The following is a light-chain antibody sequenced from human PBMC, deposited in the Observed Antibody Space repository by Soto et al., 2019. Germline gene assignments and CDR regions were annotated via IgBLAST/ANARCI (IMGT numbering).Light chain of an antibody. J-gene: IGKJ1*01. CDR2: GAS. CDR1: QSVSSN. V-gene: IGKV3-15*01. Sequence: EIVVTQSPAILSVSPGERATLSCRASQSVSSNLAWYQQKPGQAPRLLIYGASTRATGIPARFSGSGSGADITLTIDRLEPEDFAVYYCQQYGSSGTFGQGTKVDIK. CDR3: QQYGSSGT.